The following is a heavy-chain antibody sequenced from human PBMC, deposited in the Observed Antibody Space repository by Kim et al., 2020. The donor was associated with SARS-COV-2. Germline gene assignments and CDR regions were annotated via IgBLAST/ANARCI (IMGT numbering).Heavy chain of an antibody. D-gene: IGHD6-13*01. J-gene: IGHJ5*02. CDR2: IYYSGST. CDR1: CGSISSYY. Sequence: SETLSLTCTVSCGSISSYYWSWIRQPPGKGLKWIGSIYYSGSTTYNPSLKSRVTISVDTSKNQFSLKLSSVTAADTAVSYCARAVGIAAAGIVYNWFDPWGQGTLVTVSS. CDR3: ARAVGIAAAGIVYNWFDP. V-gene: IGHV4-59*01.